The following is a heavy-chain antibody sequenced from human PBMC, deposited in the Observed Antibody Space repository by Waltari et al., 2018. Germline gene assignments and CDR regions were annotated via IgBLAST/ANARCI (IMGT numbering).Heavy chain of an antibody. Sequence: EVQLVESGGGLVQPGGSLGLSCVTSGFTFSSYWMHWGRQVPGKGLVWVSRINSDGSTTSYADSVKGRFTISRDNAKNTLYLQMNSLRADDTSVYYCARAQLTMARNLDLWGRGTLVTVSS. CDR2: INSDGSTT. V-gene: IGHV3-74*01. J-gene: IGHJ2*01. D-gene: IGHD3-10*01. CDR3: ARAQLTMARNLDL. CDR1: GFTFSSYW.